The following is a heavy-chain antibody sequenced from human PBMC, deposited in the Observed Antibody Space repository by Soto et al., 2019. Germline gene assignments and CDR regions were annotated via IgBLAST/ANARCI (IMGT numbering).Heavy chain of an antibody. CDR2: IYSGGNT. CDR1: GFTVSSNY. D-gene: IGHD3-16*01. Sequence: EVQLVETGGGLIQPGGSLRLSCAASGFTVSSNYMSWVRQAPRKGLEWGSVIYSGGNTYYADSVKGRFTISRDNSKNTLYLQMNRLSAEDTAVYYCARDRGGYGMDVWGQGTTVTVSS. V-gene: IGHV3-53*02. J-gene: IGHJ6*02. CDR3: ARDRGGYGMDV.